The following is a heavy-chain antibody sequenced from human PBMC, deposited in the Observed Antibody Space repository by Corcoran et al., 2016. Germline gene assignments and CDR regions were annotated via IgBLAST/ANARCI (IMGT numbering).Heavy chain of an antibody. J-gene: IGHJ4*02. V-gene: IGHV4-31*03. D-gene: IGHD2-2*02. CDR3: ARVPPYCSSTSCYTSGIFDY. CDR1: GGSISSGGYY. CDR2: IYYSGST. Sequence: QVQLQESGPGLVKPSQTLSLTCTVSGGSISSGGYYWSWIRQHPGKGLEWIGYIYYSGSTYYNPSLKSRVTISVDTSKNQFSLKLSSVTAADTAVEYCARVPPYCSSTSCYTSGIFDYWGQGTLVTVSS.